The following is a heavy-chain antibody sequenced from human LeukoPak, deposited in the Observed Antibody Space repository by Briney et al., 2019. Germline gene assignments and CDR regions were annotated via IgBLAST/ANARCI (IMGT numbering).Heavy chain of an antibody. D-gene: IGHD5-18*01. J-gene: IGHJ6*03. V-gene: IGHV4-34*01. CDR3: ARRRGYSYGYPSYYYYYMDV. Sequence: SETLSLTCAVYGGSFSGYYWSWIRQPPGKGLEWIGEIKHGGSTNYNPSLKSRVTISVDTSKNQFSLKLSSVTAADTAVYYCARRRGYSYGYPSYYYYYMDVWGKGTTVTISS. CDR1: GGSFSGYY. CDR2: IKHGGST.